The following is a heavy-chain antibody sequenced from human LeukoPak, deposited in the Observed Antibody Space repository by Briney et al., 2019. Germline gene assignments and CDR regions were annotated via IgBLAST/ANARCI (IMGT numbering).Heavy chain of an antibody. CDR1: GFTFSSYG. CDR2: IWYDGSNK. CDR3: TSTYDSSGYFSA. J-gene: IGHJ5*02. D-gene: IGHD3-22*01. V-gene: IGHV3-33*01. Sequence: PGGSLRLSCAASGFTFSSYGMHWVRQAPGKGLEWVAVIWYDGSNKYYADSVKGRFTISRDNSKNTLYLQMNSLRAEDTAVYYCTSTYDSSGYFSAWGQGTLVTVSS.